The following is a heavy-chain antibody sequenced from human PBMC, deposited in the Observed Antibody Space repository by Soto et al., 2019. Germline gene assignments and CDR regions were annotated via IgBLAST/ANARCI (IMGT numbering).Heavy chain of an antibody. Sequence: SETLSLTCTVSGGSVISGSYYFVGIGEPPWNGLEWIGYIYYSGSTNYNPSLKSRITISVDTSKNQFSLKLSSVTAADTAVYYCARAYCGGDCYSGNWFDPWGQGTLVTVSS. J-gene: IGHJ5*02. CDR1: GGSVISGSYY. CDR3: ARAYCGGDCYSGNWFDP. D-gene: IGHD2-21*02. CDR2: IYYSGST. V-gene: IGHV4-61*01.